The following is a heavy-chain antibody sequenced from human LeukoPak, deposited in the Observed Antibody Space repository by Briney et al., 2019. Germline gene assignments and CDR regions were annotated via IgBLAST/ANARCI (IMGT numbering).Heavy chain of an antibody. CDR1: GGPISSSNYY. J-gene: IGHJ4*02. Sequence: PSETLSLTCTVSGGPISSSNYYWGWIRQPPGKGLEWIGSVYYSGNSYYNPSLKRRVTISVDTSKNQFSLKLTSVTAADTAVYYCARSNRPYSNHEYYFDYWGQGTMVTVSS. CDR2: VYYSGNS. CDR3: ARSNRPYSNHEYYFDY. D-gene: IGHD4-11*01. V-gene: IGHV4-39*01.